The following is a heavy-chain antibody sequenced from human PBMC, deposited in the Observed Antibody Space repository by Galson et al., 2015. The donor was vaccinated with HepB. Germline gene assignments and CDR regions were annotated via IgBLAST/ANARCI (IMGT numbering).Heavy chain of an antibody. D-gene: IGHD3-10*01. CDR3: ARDRGYYGSGRHDY. J-gene: IGHJ4*02. V-gene: IGHV3-30*03. CDR2: ISYDGSNK. CDR1: GFTFSSYG. Sequence: SLRLSCAASGFTFSSYGMHWVRQAPGKGLEWVAVISYDGSNKYYADSVKGRFTISRDNSKNTLYLQMNSLRAEDTAVYYCARDRGYYGSGRHDYWGQGTLVTVSS.